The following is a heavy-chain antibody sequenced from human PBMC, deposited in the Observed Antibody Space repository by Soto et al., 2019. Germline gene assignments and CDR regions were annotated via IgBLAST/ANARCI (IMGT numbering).Heavy chain of an antibody. CDR3: ARGDYSASFDY. CDR1: GFTFSNYG. J-gene: IGHJ4*02. D-gene: IGHD4-4*01. CDR2: ISGSGSDT. V-gene: IGHV3-23*01. Sequence: EVQLLESGGVLVQPGGSLRLSCAASGFTFSNYGMSWVRQAPGMGLEWVSAISGSGSDTYYAVSVKGRFTISRDDSKNMLSLQMSSLRAEDTAVYYCARGDYSASFDYWGQGTLVTVSS.